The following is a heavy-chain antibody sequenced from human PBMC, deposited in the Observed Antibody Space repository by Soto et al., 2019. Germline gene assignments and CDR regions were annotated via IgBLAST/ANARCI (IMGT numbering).Heavy chain of an antibody. CDR1: GFTFSSYS. Sequence: GGSLRLSCAASGFTFSSYSMNWVRQAPGKGLEWVSSISSSSSYIYYADSVKGRFTISRDNAKNSLYLQMNSLRAEDTAVYYCARDFWSGYWPSDAFDIWGQGTMVTVSS. D-gene: IGHD3-3*01. CDR3: ARDFWSGYWPSDAFDI. J-gene: IGHJ3*02. CDR2: ISSSSSYI. V-gene: IGHV3-21*01.